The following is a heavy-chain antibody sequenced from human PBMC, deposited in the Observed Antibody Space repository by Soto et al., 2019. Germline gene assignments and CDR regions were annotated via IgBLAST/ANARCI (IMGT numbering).Heavy chain of an antibody. Sequence: ASVKVSCKASGGTFSSYTISWVRQAPGQGLEWMGRIIPILGIANYAQKFQGRVTITADKSTSTAYMELSSLRSEDTAVYYCARDRVGYCSSTSCSSSPYNWFDPWGQGTLVTVSS. V-gene: IGHV1-69*04. J-gene: IGHJ5*02. CDR2: IIPILGIA. CDR3: ARDRVGYCSSTSCSSSPYNWFDP. CDR1: GGTFSSYT. D-gene: IGHD2-2*01.